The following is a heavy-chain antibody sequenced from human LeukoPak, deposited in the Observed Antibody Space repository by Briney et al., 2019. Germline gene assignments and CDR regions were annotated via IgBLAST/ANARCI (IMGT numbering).Heavy chain of an antibody. D-gene: IGHD1-1*01. Sequence: SETLSLTCTVSVASITTDYWNWIRLPAGKGLEFIGRIHAIGTTNYNASLGGRVTMSVDRSKNQFSLRLNSVTAADTAVYYYARDLGHERRGGYFESWGQGTLVTVSS. CDR3: ARDLGHERRGGYFES. CDR2: IHAIGTT. J-gene: IGHJ4*02. V-gene: IGHV4-4*07. CDR1: VASITTDY.